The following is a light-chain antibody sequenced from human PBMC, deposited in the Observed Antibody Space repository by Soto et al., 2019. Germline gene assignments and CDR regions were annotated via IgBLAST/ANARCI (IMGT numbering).Light chain of an antibody. CDR1: QSVGAD. Sequence: DIQMTQSPSTLSASVGDRVTITCRASQSVGADLAWYQQKAGQAPKLLIYKATTLESGVPSRFSGSGSGTEFPLLFSSLQPDDLATYYCQQYNSYLLTFGQGTKLEIK. CDR3: QQYNSYLLT. V-gene: IGKV1-5*03. J-gene: IGKJ2*01. CDR2: KAT.